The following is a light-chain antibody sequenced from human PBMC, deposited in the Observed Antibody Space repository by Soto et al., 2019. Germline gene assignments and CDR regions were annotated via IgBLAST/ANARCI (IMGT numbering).Light chain of an antibody. CDR1: SSDVGGYDY. J-gene: IGLJ1*01. Sequence: QSALAQPASVSGSPGQSITISCTGTSSDVGGYDYVSWYQLHPGKAPKLMVFEVNNRPSGASYRFSGSKSGNTASLTISGLQAEDEADYFCSSYSISTAYLFGNGTKVTVL. CDR2: EVN. CDR3: SSYSISTAYL. V-gene: IGLV2-14*01.